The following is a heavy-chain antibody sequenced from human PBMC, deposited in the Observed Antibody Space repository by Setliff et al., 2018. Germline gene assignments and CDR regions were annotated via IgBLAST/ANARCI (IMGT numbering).Heavy chain of an antibody. CDR3: ARSTTFDLHHDY. J-gene: IGHJ4*02. CDR1: GGSVSTFY. D-gene: IGHD3-9*01. CDR2: IFTSGST. V-gene: IGHV4-4*09. Sequence: PSETLSLTCRVSGGSVSTFYWTWIRQPPGKGLEWIGYIFTSGSTQYNPSLKSRATISRDTSSNQFSLKLFSVTAADTAVYYCARSTTFDLHHDYWGQGQWSPSPQ.